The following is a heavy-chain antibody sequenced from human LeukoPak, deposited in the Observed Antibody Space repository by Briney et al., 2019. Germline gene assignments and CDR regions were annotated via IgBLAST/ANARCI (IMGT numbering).Heavy chain of an antibody. J-gene: IGHJ4*02. CDR1: GGSISSSSYY. CDR2: IYFSGST. V-gene: IGHV4-39*01. D-gene: IGHD3-10*01. CDR3: ARQGGLVWFGELGTQDY. Sequence: SETLSLTCTVSGGSISSSSYYWGWIRQPPGKGLEWIGAIYFSGSTYYNPSLKSRVTISLDTAKNQFSLKLTSVTASDTATYYCARQGGLVWFGELGTQDYWGQGTLVTVSS.